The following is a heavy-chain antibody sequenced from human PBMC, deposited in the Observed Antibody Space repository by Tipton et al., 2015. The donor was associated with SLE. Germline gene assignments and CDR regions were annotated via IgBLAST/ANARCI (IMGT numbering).Heavy chain of an antibody. J-gene: IGHJ4*02. D-gene: IGHD4-17*01. CDR1: GASISSSSDF. Sequence: GLVKPSETLSLTCIVSGASISSSSDFWAWIRQTPGKGLEWIGCMHYTGTTYYNPSVKSRATISLDTSKNHFSLRLTSVTAADTAIYYCARQSTGDYNFDYWGQGTLVAVSS. CDR3: ARQSTGDYNFDY. CDR2: MHYTGTT. V-gene: IGHV4-39*01.